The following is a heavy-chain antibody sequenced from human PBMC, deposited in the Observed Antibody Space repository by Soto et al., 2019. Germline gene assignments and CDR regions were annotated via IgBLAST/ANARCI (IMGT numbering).Heavy chain of an antibody. CDR1: GYTFTDYG. J-gene: IGHJ4*02. Sequence: QVQLVQSGAEVKKPGASVRVFCKSSGYTFTDYGITWVRQAPGQGLEWMGWINTYKGNINYAQRLQGRVTMTTDTSTSTAYMELRSLTSDDTAVYYCAREQGGYKLFDSWGQGALVTVSS. D-gene: IGHD1-26*01. V-gene: IGHV1-18*01. CDR2: INTYKGNI. CDR3: AREQGGYKLFDS.